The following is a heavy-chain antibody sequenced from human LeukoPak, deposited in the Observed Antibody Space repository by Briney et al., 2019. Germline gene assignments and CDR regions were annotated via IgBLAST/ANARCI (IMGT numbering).Heavy chain of an antibody. CDR1: GFTFSSYS. J-gene: IGHJ4*02. D-gene: IGHD2-15*01. CDR2: ISSSGSTI. V-gene: IGHV3-48*04. Sequence: GGSLRLSCAASGFTFSSYSMNWVRQAPGKGLEWVSYISSSGSTIYYADSVKGRFTISRDNAKNSLYLQMNSLRAEDTAVYYCARDMEAGWSVDYWGQGTLVTVSS. CDR3: ARDMEAGWSVDY.